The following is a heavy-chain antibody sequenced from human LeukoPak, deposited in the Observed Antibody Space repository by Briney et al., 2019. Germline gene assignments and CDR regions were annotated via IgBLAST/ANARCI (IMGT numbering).Heavy chain of an antibody. Sequence: GASVKVSCKTSGYTFSNYYMHWVRQAPGQGLEWMGIINPSGGNTNYAQNFQGRVTMTRDTSTSTVYMELSSLRSEDTAVYYCARVRDGYIDAYDMWGQGTMVTVPS. CDR1: GYTFSNYY. J-gene: IGHJ3*02. V-gene: IGHV1-46*01. CDR2: INPSGGNT. D-gene: IGHD5-24*01. CDR3: ARVRDGYIDAYDM.